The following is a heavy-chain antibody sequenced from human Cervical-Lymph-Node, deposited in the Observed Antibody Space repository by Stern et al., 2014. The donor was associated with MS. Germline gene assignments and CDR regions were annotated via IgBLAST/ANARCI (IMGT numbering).Heavy chain of an antibody. J-gene: IGHJ4*02. D-gene: IGHD3-22*01. CDR2: VSSSSSTI. V-gene: IGHV3-48*02. Sequence: EMQLVESGGGLVQPGGSLRLSCAASGFTFSSYSMNWVRQAPGKGLEWVSYVSSSSSTIYYADFVKGRFPLARDNAKNSLYLQMNSLRDEDTAVYYCARDQGPHYYDSSGYPDYWGQGTLVTVSS. CDR3: ARDQGPHYYDSSGYPDY. CDR1: GFTFSSYS.